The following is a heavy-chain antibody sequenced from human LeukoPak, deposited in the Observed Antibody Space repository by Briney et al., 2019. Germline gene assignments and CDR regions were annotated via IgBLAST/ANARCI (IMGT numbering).Heavy chain of an antibody. CDR1: GYSFTSYW. V-gene: IGHV5-51*01. D-gene: IGHD3-3*01. CDR2: IYPGDSDT. Sequence: GESLKISCKGSGYSFTSYWIGWVRQMPGKGLEWMGIIYPGDSDTRYSPSFQGQVTISADKSIGTAYLQWSSLKASDTAMYYCARSQPYYDFWSGYYGTFDYWGQGTLVTVSS. CDR3: ARSQPYYDFWSGYYGTFDY. J-gene: IGHJ4*02.